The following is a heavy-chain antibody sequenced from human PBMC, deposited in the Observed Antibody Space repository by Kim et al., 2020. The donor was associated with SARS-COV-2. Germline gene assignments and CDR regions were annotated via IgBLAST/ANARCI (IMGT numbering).Heavy chain of an antibody. CDR3: ARAVPSAGYSGYRWYYYDSSGYYYFDY. V-gene: IGHV4-34*01. J-gene: IGHJ4*02. Sequence: SETLSLTCAVYGGSFSGYYWSWIRQPPGKGLEWIGEINHSGSTNYNPSLKSRVTISVDTSKNQFSLKLSSVTAADTAVYYCARAVPSAGYSGYRWYYYDSSGYYYFDYWGQGTLVTVSS. CDR2: INHSGST. CDR1: GGSFSGYY. D-gene: IGHD3-22*01.